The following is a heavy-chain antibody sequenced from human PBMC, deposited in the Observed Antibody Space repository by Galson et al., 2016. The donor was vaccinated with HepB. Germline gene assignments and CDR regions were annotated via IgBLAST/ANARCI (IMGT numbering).Heavy chain of an antibody. CDR1: GDSVSTNSVT. Sequence: CAISGDSVSTNSVTWNWLRQSPSRGLEWLGRTYYRSKWNSDYVLSVKSRITINSDTSKNQFSLQLNSVTPEDTAVYYCARVLLTGTTPIRGYFDDWGQGTLVTVSS. V-gene: IGHV6-1*01. CDR2: TYYRSKWNS. D-gene: IGHD1-20*01. CDR3: ARVLLTGTTPIRGYFDD. J-gene: IGHJ4*02.